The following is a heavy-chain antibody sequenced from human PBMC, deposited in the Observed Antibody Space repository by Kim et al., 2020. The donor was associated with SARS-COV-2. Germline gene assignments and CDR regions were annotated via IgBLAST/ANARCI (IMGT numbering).Heavy chain of an antibody. J-gene: IGHJ4*02. CDR2: VNAANDET. D-gene: IGHD4-4*01. CDR1: GYTFKSYP. V-gene: IGHV1-3*01. CDR3: ARDMDPTVYDY. Sequence: ASVKVSCKAYGYTFKSYPIHWLRQAPGQRPEWMGWVNAANDETQYLQKFQGRVTITRDTSANTAYMELRRLTTKDTAIYYCARDMDPTVYDYWGQGTLVTVSS.